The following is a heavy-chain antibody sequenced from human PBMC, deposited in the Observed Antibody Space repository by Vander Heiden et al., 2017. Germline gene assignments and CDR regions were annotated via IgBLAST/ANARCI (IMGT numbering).Heavy chain of an antibody. V-gene: IGHV3-23*01. CDR3: VKGSRKAGGFDC. CDR2: ISGDSATT. Sequence: EVQLLESGGGLVQPGGSLRLSCVASEFALATSSMSWDRQTPGRGLEWLSVISGDSATTVYADSVKGRFTISRDNSKNTLYLQLNSLRDDDTAVYYCVKGSRKAGGFDCWGQGTLVTVSS. J-gene: IGHJ4*02. D-gene: IGHD2-8*02. CDR1: EFALATSS.